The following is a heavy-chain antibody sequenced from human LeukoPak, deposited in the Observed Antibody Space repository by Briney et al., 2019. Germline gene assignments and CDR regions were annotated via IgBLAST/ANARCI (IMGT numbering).Heavy chain of an antibody. CDR1: GGSISTYY. Sequence: SETLSLTCTVSGGSISTYYWSWIRQPPGKGPEWIAYIYYSGSTKYNPSLKSRVTISVDTSNNQFSLKLSSVTAADTAVYYCARAPFYGTNSRGAFDLWGQGTMVTVSS. J-gene: IGHJ3*01. CDR2: IYYSGST. D-gene: IGHD2-8*01. V-gene: IGHV4-59*08. CDR3: ARAPFYGTNSRGAFDL.